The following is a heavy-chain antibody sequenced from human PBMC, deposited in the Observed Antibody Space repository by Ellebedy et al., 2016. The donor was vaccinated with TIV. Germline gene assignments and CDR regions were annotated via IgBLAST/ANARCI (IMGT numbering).Heavy chain of an antibody. J-gene: IGHJ6*02. CDR2: ISYDGSNK. V-gene: IGHV3-30*03. D-gene: IGHD3-3*01. CDR3: AREGYDFWSGYPHPYYYYGMDV. CDR1: GFTFSSYG. Sequence: GGSLRLSCAAFGFTFSSYGMHWVRQAPGKGLEWVAVISYDGSNKYYADSVKGRFTISRDNSKNTLYLQMNSLRAEDTAVYYCAREGYDFWSGYPHPYYYYGMDVWGQGTTVTVSS.